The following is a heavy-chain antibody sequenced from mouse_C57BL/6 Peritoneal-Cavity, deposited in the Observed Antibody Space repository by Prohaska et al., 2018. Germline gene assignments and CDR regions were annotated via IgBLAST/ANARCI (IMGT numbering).Heavy chain of an antibody. D-gene: IGHD2-1*01. CDR2: IDPSDSET. J-gene: IGHJ1*03. CDR3: ARHYGNYWYFDV. Sequence: QVQPQQPGAELVRPGSSVKLSCKASGYTFTSYWMHWVKQRPIQGLEWIGNIDPSDSETHYNQKFKDKATLTVDKSSSTAYMQLSSLTSEDSAVYYCARHYGNYWYFDVWGTGTTVTVSS. V-gene: IGHV1-52*01. CDR1: GYTFTSYW.